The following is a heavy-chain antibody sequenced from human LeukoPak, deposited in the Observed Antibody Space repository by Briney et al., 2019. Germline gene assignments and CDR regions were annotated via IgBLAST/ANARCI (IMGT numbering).Heavy chain of an antibody. Sequence: SETLSLTCAVYVDSISSFFWTWIRLPPGKGLEWIGEINHAGSTNYNPSLKSRVTISIDTSNNQFSLNLNSVTAADTAVYYCARRRSHLNSAPPDSRAIDIWGHGIMVTVSS. CDR1: VDSISSFF. V-gene: IGHV4-34*01. D-gene: IGHD6-13*01. CDR3: ARRRSHLNSAPPDSRAIDI. J-gene: IGHJ3*02. CDR2: INHAGST.